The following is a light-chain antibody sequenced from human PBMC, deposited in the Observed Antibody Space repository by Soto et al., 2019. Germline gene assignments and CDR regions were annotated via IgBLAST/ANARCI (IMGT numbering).Light chain of an antibody. CDR3: QHYNNLVG. Sequence: EIVMTQSPATLSVSPGERVTLSCRASQSVSTNLAWYQQKPGQAPRPLIYGASTRATGVPSRFSGSGSGTQFTLTSSSLQPEDLAVYYCQHYNNLVGFGGGTKVEIK. V-gene: IGKV3-15*01. CDR1: QSVSTN. CDR2: GAS. J-gene: IGKJ4*01.